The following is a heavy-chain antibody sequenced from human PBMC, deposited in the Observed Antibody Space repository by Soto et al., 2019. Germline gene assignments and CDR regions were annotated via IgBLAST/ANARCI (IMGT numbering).Heavy chain of an antibody. CDR2: ISYDGSNK. V-gene: IGHV3-30*18. J-gene: IGHJ6*02. Sequence: QVQLVESGGGVVQPGRSLRLSCAASGFTFSSYGMHWVRQAPGKGLEWVAVISYDGSNKYYADSVKGRFTISRDNSKNTLYLQMNSLRAEDTAVYYCAKDFRTAMAAYYYYGMDVWGQGTTVTVSS. CDR1: GFTFSSYG. CDR3: AKDFRTAMAAYYYYGMDV. D-gene: IGHD5-18*01.